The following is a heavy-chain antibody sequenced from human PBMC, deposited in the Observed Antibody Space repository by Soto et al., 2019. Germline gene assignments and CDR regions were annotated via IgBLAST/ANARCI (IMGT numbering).Heavy chain of an antibody. CDR3: SWGIGPAGARAWCCFVS. V-gene: IGHV4-4*07. J-gene: IGHJ4*02. Sequence: SETLSLTCTVSGASITGTSYWSWIRQPAGKGLEWIGRFSLSGTTNYNPSLRSRVTMSADVSKNQFSLRLTSVTAADTALYYWSWGIGPAGARAWCCFVSWGQGTLFT. CDR2: FSLSGTT. CDR1: GASITGTSY. D-gene: IGHD3-16*01.